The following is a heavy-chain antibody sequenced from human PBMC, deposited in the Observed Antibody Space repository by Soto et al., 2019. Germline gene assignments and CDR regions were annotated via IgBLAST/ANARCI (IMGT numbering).Heavy chain of an antibody. CDR3: ARGKEVPDYWNFDL. Sequence: QVQLVQSGTEVKDPGASVKVSCKASGYTFTDHYMHWVRQAPGQGLEWMRWINPNSGGTKSAQQFQGRVTMTRDTSISTAFMELRRLTFDDTAVYYCARGKEVPDYWNFDLWGRGMLVTVSS. D-gene: IGHD2-2*01. CDR2: INPNSGGT. CDR1: GYTFTDHY. J-gene: IGHJ2*01. V-gene: IGHV1-2*02.